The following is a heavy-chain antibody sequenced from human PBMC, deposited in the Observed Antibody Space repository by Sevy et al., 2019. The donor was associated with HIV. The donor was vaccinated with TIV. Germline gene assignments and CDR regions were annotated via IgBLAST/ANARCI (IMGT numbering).Heavy chain of an antibody. CDR3: ARQGGLVDRAFDY. CDR1: GVSISSSSYD. D-gene: IGHD3-10*01. Sequence: SETLSITCTVSGVSISSSSYDWGWIRQPPGKGLEWIAVIFFSGSTYYNPSLKSLVTISVDTSKNQFSLKLNSVTAAGTALYYCARQGGLVDRAFDYWGQGTLVTVSS. CDR2: IFFSGST. V-gene: IGHV4-39*01. J-gene: IGHJ4*02.